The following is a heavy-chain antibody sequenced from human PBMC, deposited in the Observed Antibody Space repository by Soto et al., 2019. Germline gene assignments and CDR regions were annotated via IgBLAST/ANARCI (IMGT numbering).Heavy chain of an antibody. Sequence: QVQLVESGGGVVQPGKSLRLSCAASGFTFSTYDVHWVRQAPGKWLAWVASISYDAGHKYYGDSMRGRLTISRDNSKNTVYLQMDSLRPEDKAVYYCANGLGPSNTALRYEFDHWGQGTLVTVSS. CDR3: ANGLGPSNTALRYEFDH. CDR2: ISYDAGHK. V-gene: IGHV3-30*18. CDR1: GFTFSTYD. D-gene: IGHD2-2*02. J-gene: IGHJ4*02.